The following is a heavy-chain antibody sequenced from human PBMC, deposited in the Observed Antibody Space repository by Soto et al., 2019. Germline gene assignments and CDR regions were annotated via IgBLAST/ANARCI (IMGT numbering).Heavy chain of an antibody. CDR1: VYSVSSNSAA. V-gene: IGHV6-1*01. J-gene: IGHJ4*02. CDR2: TYYRSKWYN. Sequence: SQTLSLTCAISVYSVSSNSAAWSWISQSPSRGLEWLGRTYYRSKWYNHYAVSVKSRITVNPDTSKNQFSLQLNSVTPEDTAVYYCARRGNGGYIEYWGQATLVIVS. CDR3: ARRGNGGYIEY. D-gene: IGHD3-22*01.